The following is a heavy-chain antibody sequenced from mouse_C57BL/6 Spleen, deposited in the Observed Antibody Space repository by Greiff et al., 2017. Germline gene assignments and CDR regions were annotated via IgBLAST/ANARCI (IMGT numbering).Heavy chain of an antibody. CDR3: ATATVVARYAMDY. Sequence: VKLQQPGAELVKPGASVKLSCKASGYTFTSYWMHWVKQRPGRGLEWIGRIDPNSGGTKYNEKFKSKATLTVDKPSSTAYMQLSSLTSEDSAVYYCATATVVARYAMDYWGQGTSVTVSS. V-gene: IGHV1-72*01. D-gene: IGHD1-1*01. J-gene: IGHJ4*01. CDR1: GYTFTSYW. CDR2: IDPNSGGT.